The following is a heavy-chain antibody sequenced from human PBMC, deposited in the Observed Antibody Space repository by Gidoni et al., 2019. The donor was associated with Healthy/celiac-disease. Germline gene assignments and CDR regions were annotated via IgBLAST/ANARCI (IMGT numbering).Heavy chain of an antibody. CDR3: AREGGVVRGYSGYDFYDY. V-gene: IGHV3-7*05. CDR1: GFTFSSYW. D-gene: IGHD5-12*01. CDR2: IKQDGSEK. Sequence: EVQLVESGGGLVQPGGSLRLSCAASGFTFSSYWMSWVRQAPGKGLEWVANIKQDGSEKYYVDSVKGRFTISRDNAKNSLYLQMNSLRAEDTAVYYCAREGGVVRGYSGYDFYDYWGQGTLVTVSS. J-gene: IGHJ4*02.